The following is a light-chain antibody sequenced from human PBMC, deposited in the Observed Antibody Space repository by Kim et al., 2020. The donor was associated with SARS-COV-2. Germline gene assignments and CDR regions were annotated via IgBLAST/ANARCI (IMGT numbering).Light chain of an antibody. CDR2: AAS. V-gene: IGKV1-9*01. CDR3: QQLHTYPLT. J-gene: IGKJ3*01. CDR1: QGISSD. Sequence: ASVGDRVPISCRASQGISSDLAWYQQKPGNPPKLLIYAASTLQSGVPSRFSGSGSGTDFTLTITSLQPEDFAAYSCQQLHTYPLTFGPGTKVDIK.